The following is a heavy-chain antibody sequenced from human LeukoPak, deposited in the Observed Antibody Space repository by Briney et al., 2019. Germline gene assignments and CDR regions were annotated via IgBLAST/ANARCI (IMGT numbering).Heavy chain of an antibody. CDR3: ARVDERGAYCGGDCYSGDY. J-gene: IGHJ4*02. V-gene: IGHV4-34*01. D-gene: IGHD2-21*02. Sequence: SETLSLTCAVYGGSFSGYYWSWIRQPPGKGLEWIGEINHSGSTNYNPSLKSRVTISVDTSKNQFSLKLSSVTAADTAVYYCARVDERGAYCGGDCYSGDYWGQGTLVTVSS. CDR1: GGSFSGYY. CDR2: INHSGST.